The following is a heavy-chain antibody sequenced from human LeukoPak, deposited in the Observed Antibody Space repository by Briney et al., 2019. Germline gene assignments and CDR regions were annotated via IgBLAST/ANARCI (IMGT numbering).Heavy chain of an antibody. CDR1: GGSISSGSYY. Sequence: PSETLSLTCTVSGGSISSGSYYWSWIRPPAGKGLEWIGRIYTSGSTNYNPSLKSRVTISVDTSKNQFSLKLSSVTAADTAVYYCARFGAAIDWFDPWGQGTLVTVSS. V-gene: IGHV4-61*02. CDR2: IYTSGST. J-gene: IGHJ5*02. CDR3: ARFGAAIDWFDP. D-gene: IGHD6-25*01.